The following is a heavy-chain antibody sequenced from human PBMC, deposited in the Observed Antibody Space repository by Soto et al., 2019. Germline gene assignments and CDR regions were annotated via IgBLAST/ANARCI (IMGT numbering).Heavy chain of an antibody. CDR3: ARSHGSGSYYNDY. CDR1: GGSISSGNYC. J-gene: IGHJ4*02. CDR2: IYYSGST. Sequence: SETLSLTCTVSGGSISSGNYCWSWIRQPPGKGLEWIGYIYYSGSTYYNPSLKSRVTISVDASKNQFSLKLSSVTAADTAVYYCARSHGSGSYYNDYWGQGTLVTFSS. D-gene: IGHD3-10*01. V-gene: IGHV4-30-4*01.